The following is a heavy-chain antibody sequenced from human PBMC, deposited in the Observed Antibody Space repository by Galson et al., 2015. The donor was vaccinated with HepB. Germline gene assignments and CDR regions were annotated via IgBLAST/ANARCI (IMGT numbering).Heavy chain of an antibody. V-gene: IGHV1-69*13. CDR2: IIPIFGTA. D-gene: IGHD6-13*01. J-gene: IGHJ4*02. Sequence: SVKVSCKASGGTFSSYAISWVRQAPGQGLEWMGGIIPIFGTANYAQKFQGRVTITADESTSTAYMELSSLRSEDTAVYYCARSSSSWYVPDYWGQGTLVTVSS. CDR3: ARSSSSWYVPDY. CDR1: GGTFSSYA.